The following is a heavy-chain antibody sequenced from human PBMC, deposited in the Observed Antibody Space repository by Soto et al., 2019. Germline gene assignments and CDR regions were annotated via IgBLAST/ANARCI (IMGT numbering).Heavy chain of an antibody. CDR3: ARGYSSSWYLDYFDY. D-gene: IGHD6-13*01. Sequence: AAVKVSCKASGYTFTGYYMHWVRQAPGQGLEWMGWINPNSGGTNYAQKFQGRVTMTSDTSISTAYMELSRLRSDDTAVYYCARGYSSSWYLDYFDYWGQGTLVTVSS. V-gene: IGHV1-2*02. CDR1: GYTFTGYY. J-gene: IGHJ4*02. CDR2: INPNSGGT.